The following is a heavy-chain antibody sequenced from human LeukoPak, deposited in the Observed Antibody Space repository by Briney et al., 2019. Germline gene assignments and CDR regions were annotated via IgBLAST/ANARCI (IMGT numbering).Heavy chain of an antibody. CDR1: GGSISSYY. CDR3: ARWAYCGSASCYGFDP. Sequence: PSETLSLTCTVSGGSISSYYWNWIRQPPGKGLEWIGYIYYSGSTNYNPSLKSRVTLSVDTSKNQFSLRLTSVTAADTAVYYCARWAYCGSASCYGFDPWGQGTLVTVSS. D-gene: IGHD2-2*01. J-gene: IGHJ5*02. CDR2: IYYSGST. V-gene: IGHV4-59*01.